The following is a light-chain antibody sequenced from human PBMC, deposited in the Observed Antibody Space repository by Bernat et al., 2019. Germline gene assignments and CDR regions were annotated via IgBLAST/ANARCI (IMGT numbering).Light chain of an antibody. Sequence: QFVLTQSPSASASLGASVKLTCTLSSGHSSYAIAWHQQQPEKGPRYLMKLNSDGIHSKGDGIPDRFSGSSSGAERYLTISSLQSEDEADYYCQTWGSGIPVFSGGTKLTVL. J-gene: IGLJ3*02. CDR3: QTWGSGIPV. V-gene: IGLV4-69*01. CDR1: SGHSSYA. CDR2: LNSDGIH.